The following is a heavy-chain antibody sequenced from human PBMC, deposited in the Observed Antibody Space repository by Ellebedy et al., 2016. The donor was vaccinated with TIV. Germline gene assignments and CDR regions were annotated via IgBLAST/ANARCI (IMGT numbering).Heavy chain of an antibody. CDR3: AILAARPHY. Sequence: GESLKISXAASGFTFSSYAMSWVRQAPGKGLEWVSAISGSGGSTYYADSVKGRFTISRDNSKNTLYLQMNSLRAEDTAVYYCAILAARPHYWGQGTLVTVSS. V-gene: IGHV3-23*01. D-gene: IGHD6-6*01. CDR2: ISGSGGST. CDR1: GFTFSSYA. J-gene: IGHJ4*02.